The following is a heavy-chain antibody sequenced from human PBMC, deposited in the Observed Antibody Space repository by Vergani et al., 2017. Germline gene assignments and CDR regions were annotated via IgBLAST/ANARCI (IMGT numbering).Heavy chain of an antibody. CDR1: GFTVSSNY. D-gene: IGHD2/OR15-2a*01. CDR2: IYSGGST. V-gene: IGHV3-53*01. Sequence: EVQLVESGGGLIQPGGSLRLSCAASGFTVSSNYMSWVRQAPGKGLEWVAVIYSGGSTYYADSVKGRFTRSSDNSKNPLYLQMNSLRAEDTAVYYCARDHSTWGNYYYDYGMDVWGQGTTITVSS. CDR3: ARDHSTWGNYYYDYGMDV. J-gene: IGHJ6*02.